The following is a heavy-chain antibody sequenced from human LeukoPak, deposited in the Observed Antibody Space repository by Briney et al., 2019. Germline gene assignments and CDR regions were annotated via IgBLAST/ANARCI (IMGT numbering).Heavy chain of an antibody. CDR2: INHRGST. CDR3: ARGHYSASRKYFDL. J-gene: IGHJ2*01. CDR1: GFTVSSNY. Sequence: GSLRLSCAASGFTVSSNYMSWVRQAPGKGLEWIGEINHRGSTNDNPSLKSRVIISVDASRYQFSLKLSSVTAADTAVYYCARGHYSASRKYFDLWGSGTLVAVSS. V-gene: IGHV4-34*01. D-gene: IGHD2-2*01.